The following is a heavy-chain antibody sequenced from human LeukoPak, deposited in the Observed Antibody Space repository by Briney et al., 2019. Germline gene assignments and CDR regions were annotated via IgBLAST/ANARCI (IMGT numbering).Heavy chain of an antibody. J-gene: IGHJ4*02. CDR3: ARDLHPRLTGYFDY. V-gene: IGHV3-53*01. D-gene: IGHD3-16*01. CDR2: IYSGGST. CDR1: RFTFSSYG. Sequence: GGSLRLSCAASRFTFSSYGMHWVRQAPGKGLEWVSVIYSGGSTYYADSVEGRFTVSRDNSKNTLYLEMRSLRAEDTAVYYCARDLHPRLTGYFDYWGQGTLVTVSS.